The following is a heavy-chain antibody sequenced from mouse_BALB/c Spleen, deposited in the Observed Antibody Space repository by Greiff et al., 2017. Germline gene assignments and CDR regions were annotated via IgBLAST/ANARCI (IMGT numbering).Heavy chain of an antibody. CDR2: ISSGSSTI. CDR1: GFTFSSFG. J-gene: IGHJ4*01. D-gene: IGHD4-1*01. Sequence: EVQGVESGGGLVQPGGSRKLSCAASGFTFSSFGMHWVRQAPEKGLEWVAYISSGSSTIYYADTVKGRFTISRDNPKNTLFLQMTSLRSEDTAMYYCARKGTGTTGYAMDYWGQGTSVTVSS. CDR3: ARKGTGTTGYAMDY. V-gene: IGHV5-17*02.